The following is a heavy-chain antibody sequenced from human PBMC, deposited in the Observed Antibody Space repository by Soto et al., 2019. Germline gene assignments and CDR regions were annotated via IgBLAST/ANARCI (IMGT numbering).Heavy chain of an antibody. J-gene: IGHJ4*02. D-gene: IGHD4-17*01. Sequence: QVQLVQSGAEVKKPGASVKVSCKASGYAFGGYAISWVRQAPGQGVEWMGWVSAYSGHTDYAQNLQGRVSMTTETSTSTAYMELGSLTSDDTAVYYCARPSGSYGDYAWSLAYWGQGTLVTVSS. CDR3: ARPSGSYGDYAWSLAY. CDR2: VSAYSGHT. V-gene: IGHV1-18*04. CDR1: GYAFGGYA.